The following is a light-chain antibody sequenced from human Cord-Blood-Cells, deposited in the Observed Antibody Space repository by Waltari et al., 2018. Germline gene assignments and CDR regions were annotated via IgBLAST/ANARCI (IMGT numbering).Light chain of an antibody. J-gene: IGKJ5*01. CDR2: DAS. V-gene: IGKV3-11*01. Sequence: EIVLTQSPATLSLAPGERATLSCRSSPSVSSYLAWYQQKPGQAPRPLIYDASNRATGLPARFSGSGSETDFTRTSSSLEPEDFAVYYFQHRGNGTTFSEATR. CDR1: PSVSSY. CDR3: QHRGNGTT.